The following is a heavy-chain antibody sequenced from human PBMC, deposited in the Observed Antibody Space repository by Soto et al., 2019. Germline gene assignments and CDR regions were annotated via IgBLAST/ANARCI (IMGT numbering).Heavy chain of an antibody. Sequence: QVQLVQSGAEVQKPGSSVKVSCKASGGTFSSYAISWVRQAPGQGLEWMGGIIPIFGTANYAQKFQGRVTITADESTSTAYMELSSLRSEDTAVYYCATNHYYGSGSYYRGWFDPWGQGTLVTVSS. V-gene: IGHV1-69*01. CDR1: GGTFSSYA. CDR2: IIPIFGTA. J-gene: IGHJ5*02. D-gene: IGHD3-10*01. CDR3: ATNHYYGSGSYYRGWFDP.